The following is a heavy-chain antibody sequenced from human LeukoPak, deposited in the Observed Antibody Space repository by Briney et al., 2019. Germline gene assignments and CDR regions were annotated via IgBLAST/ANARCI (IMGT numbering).Heavy chain of an antibody. D-gene: IGHD5-12*01. J-gene: IGHJ4*02. CDR1: GFTFSSYE. CDR2: ISSSGSTI. Sequence: PGGSLRLSCAASGFTFSSYEMNWVRQAPGKGLEWVSYISSSGSTIYYADSVKGRFTISRDNAENSLYLQMNSLRAEDTAFYYCAINGGGDSGYGNFDYWGQGTLVTVSS. CDR3: AINGGGDSGYGNFDY. V-gene: IGHV3-48*03.